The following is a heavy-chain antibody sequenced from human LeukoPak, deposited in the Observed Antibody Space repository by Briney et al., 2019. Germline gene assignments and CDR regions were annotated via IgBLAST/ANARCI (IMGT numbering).Heavy chain of an antibody. V-gene: IGHV4-30-2*01. CDR3: ARWGPDDAFDI. J-gene: IGHJ3*02. Sequence: PSETLSFTCAVSGGSISSGGYSSSWIRQPPGKGLEWIGYIYHSGSTYYNPSLKSRVTISVDRSKNQFSLKLSSVTAADTAVYYCARWGPDDAFDIWGQGTMVTVSS. CDR2: IYHSGST. CDR1: GGSISSGGYS. D-gene: IGHD3-16*01.